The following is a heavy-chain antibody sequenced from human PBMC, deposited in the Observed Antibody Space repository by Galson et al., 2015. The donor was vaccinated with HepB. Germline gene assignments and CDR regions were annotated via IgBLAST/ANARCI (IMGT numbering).Heavy chain of an antibody. D-gene: IGHD3-9*01. CDR3: TTERDLFRPIY. J-gene: IGHJ4*02. CDR2: IKSKTDGGTT. V-gene: IGHV3-15*01. Sequence: SLRLSCAASGFTFSNAWMSWVRQAPGKGLEWVGRIKSKTDGGTTDYAAPVKGRFTISRDDSKNTLYLQMNSLKTEDTAVYYCTTERDLFRPIYWGQGTLVTVSS. CDR1: GFTFSNAW.